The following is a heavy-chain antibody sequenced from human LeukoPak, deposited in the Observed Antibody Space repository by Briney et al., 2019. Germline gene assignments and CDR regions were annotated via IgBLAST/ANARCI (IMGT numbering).Heavy chain of an antibody. J-gene: IGHJ6*03. D-gene: IGHD2-2*01. CDR2: IYTSGST. CDR3: ARDLAYSRTSWNVHYYYYYYMDV. V-gene: IGHV4-61*02. CDR1: GGSISSGSYY. Sequence: TSQTLSLTCTVSGGSISSGSYYWSWIRQPAGKGLEWIGRIYTSGSTNYNPSLKSRVTISVDTSKNQFSLKLSSVTAADTAVYYCARDLAYSRTSWNVHYYYYYYMDVWGKGTTVTVSS.